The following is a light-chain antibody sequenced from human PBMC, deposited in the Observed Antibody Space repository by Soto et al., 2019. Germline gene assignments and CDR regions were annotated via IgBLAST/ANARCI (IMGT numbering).Light chain of an antibody. CDR1: SSNIGAGYD. Sequence: QSVLTQPPSVSGAPGQRVTISCTGSSSNIGAGYDVHWYQQLPGTAPKLLIYGNSTRPSGVPDRFSGSKSVTSASLAITGRQAEDETDYYCQSYDSSLSGYVFGTGTKVTVL. J-gene: IGLJ1*01. CDR2: GNS. CDR3: QSYDSSLSGYV. V-gene: IGLV1-40*01.